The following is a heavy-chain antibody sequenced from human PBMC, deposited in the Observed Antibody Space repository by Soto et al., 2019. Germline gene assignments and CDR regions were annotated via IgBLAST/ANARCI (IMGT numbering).Heavy chain of an antibody. CDR1: GYTFTDYY. Sequence: ASVKVSCKASGYTFTDYYMHWVRQAPGQGREWMGWINPNSGGTNYAQKFQGRVTMTRVTSISTAYMELSSLRSDDTALYYCAKDPNIVVVTAATGGMDVWGQGXTVTVYS. D-gene: IGHD2-2*01. CDR3: AKDPNIVVVTAATGGMDV. J-gene: IGHJ6*02. CDR2: INPNSGGT. V-gene: IGHV1-2*02.